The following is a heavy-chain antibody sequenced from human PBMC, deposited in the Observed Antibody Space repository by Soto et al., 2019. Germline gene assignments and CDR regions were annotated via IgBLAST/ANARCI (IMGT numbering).Heavy chain of an antibody. Sequence: SVNVSCKASGYTFTSYGISWVRQAPGQGLEWMGWISAYNGNTNYAQKLQGRVTMTTDTSTSTAYMELRSLRSDDTAVYYCASRFSDCSSTSCYGHAYFDYWGQGTLVTVSS. D-gene: IGHD2-2*01. CDR2: ISAYNGNT. CDR3: ASRFSDCSSTSCYGHAYFDY. V-gene: IGHV1-18*01. CDR1: GYTFTSYG. J-gene: IGHJ4*02.